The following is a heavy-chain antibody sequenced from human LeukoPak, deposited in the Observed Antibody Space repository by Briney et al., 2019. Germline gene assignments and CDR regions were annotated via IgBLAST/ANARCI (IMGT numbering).Heavy chain of an antibody. Sequence: GGSLRLSCAASGFTFSSYSMNWVRQAPGKGLEWVSVIYSGGSTYYADSVKGRFTISRHNSKNTLYLQMNSLRAEDTAVYYCARFSGSYYFDYWGQGTLVTVSS. CDR3: ARFSGSYYFDY. CDR1: GFTFSSYS. V-gene: IGHV3-53*04. CDR2: IYSGGST. J-gene: IGHJ4*02. D-gene: IGHD1-26*01.